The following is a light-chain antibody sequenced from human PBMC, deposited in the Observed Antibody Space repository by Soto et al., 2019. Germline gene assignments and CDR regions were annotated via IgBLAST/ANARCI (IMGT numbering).Light chain of an antibody. CDR3: QQSYSTSTWT. CDR2: AAS. Sequence: DIQMTQSPSSLSASVGDRVTITCRASQSISNYLNWYQQKPGKAPKLLIYAASTLQSGVPSRFSGSESGTDFTLTISSLQPEDFATYYCQQSYSTSTWTFGQGTKVEIK. J-gene: IGKJ1*01. V-gene: IGKV1-39*01. CDR1: QSISNY.